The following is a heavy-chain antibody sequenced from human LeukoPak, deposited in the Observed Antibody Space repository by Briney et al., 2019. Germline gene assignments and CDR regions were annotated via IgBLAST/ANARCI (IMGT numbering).Heavy chain of an antibody. CDR3: ARDHSPRGVWRTSDAFDI. D-gene: IGHD3-10*01. J-gene: IGHJ3*02. CDR2: IRYDGSNK. CDR1: GFTFSSYG. V-gene: IGHV3-30*02. Sequence: GGSLRLSCAASGFTFSSYGMHWVRQAPGKGLEWVAFIRYDGSNKYYADSVKGRFTISRDNSKNTLYLQMNSLRAEDTAVYYCARDHSPRGVWRTSDAFDIWGQGTMVTVSS.